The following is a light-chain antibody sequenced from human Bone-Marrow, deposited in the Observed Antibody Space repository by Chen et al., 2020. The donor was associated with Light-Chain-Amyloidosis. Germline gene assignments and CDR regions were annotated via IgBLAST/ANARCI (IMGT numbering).Light chain of an antibody. CDR3: QVWDRSSDRPV. Sequence: SYVLTQPSSVSVAPGQTATIACGGNNIGSTSVHWYQQTPGQAPLLVVYEYSDRPSGIPERVSGYNSGNTATLTINRVEAGDEADYYCQVWDRSSDRPVFGGGTKLTVL. CDR1: NIGSTS. J-gene: IGLJ3*02. V-gene: IGLV3-21*02. CDR2: EYS.